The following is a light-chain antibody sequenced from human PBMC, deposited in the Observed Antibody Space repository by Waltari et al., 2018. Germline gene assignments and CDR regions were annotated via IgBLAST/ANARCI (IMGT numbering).Light chain of an antibody. CDR2: GNS. CDR3: QSHDSSLSGFV. Sequence: QSVLTHPPSVSGAPGQRVTISCTGSSSNIGAGNDVNWYQHLPGTAPKLLIYGNSNRPSGVPDRFFGSKSGTSASLAITGLQAEDEADYYCQSHDSSLSGFVFGTGTKVTVL. J-gene: IGLJ1*01. CDR1: SSNIGAGND. V-gene: IGLV1-40*01.